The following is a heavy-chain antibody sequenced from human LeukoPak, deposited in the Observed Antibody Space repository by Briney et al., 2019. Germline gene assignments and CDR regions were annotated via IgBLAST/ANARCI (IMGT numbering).Heavy chain of an antibody. CDR1: GYTFTGHY. Sequence: ASVKVSCKASGYTFTGHYMHWVRQAPGQGLEWMGWINPNSGGTNYAQKFQGRVTMTGDTSISTACMELSRLRSDDTAVYYCARDHSTWFGELLDYWGQGTLVTVSS. J-gene: IGHJ4*02. V-gene: IGHV1-2*02. CDR2: INPNSGGT. D-gene: IGHD3-10*01. CDR3: ARDHSTWFGELLDY.